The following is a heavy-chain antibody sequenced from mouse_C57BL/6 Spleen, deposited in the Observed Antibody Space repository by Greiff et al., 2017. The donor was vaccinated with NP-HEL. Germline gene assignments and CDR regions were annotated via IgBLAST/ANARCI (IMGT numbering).Heavy chain of an antibody. CDR1: GYTFTSYW. J-gene: IGHJ2*01. CDR3: ARGGYGNLDY. CDR2: LYPSDSET. Sequence: VQLQQPGAELVRPGSSVKLSCKASGYTFTSYWLDWVKQRPGQGLEWIGNLYPSDSETHYNQTFKDKATLPVDKSSSTAYMQLSSLTSEDSAVYYCARGGYGNLDYWGQGTTRTVSS. D-gene: IGHD2-1*01. V-gene: IGHV1-61*01.